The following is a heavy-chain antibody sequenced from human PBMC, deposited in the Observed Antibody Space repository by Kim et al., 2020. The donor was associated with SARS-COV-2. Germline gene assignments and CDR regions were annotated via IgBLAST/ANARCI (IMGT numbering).Heavy chain of an antibody. D-gene: IGHD2-21*02. CDR2: IRTRASAETT. Sequence: GGSLRLSCAASGFTLGNNVMSWVRQAPGRGLEWVSTIRTRASAETTYYADSVNGRFTVSRDISKNTLYLELNSLRADDTALYYCAKYRGGSDWPAFDSWG. V-gene: IGHV3-23*01. CDR1: GFTLGNNV. J-gene: IGHJ4*01. CDR3: AKYRGGSDWPAFDS.